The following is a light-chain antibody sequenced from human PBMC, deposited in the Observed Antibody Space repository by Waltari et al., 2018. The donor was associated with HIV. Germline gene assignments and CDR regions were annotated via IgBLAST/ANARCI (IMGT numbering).Light chain of an antibody. V-gene: IGLV1-40*01. Sequence: QSVLTQPPSVSGAPGQRVTISCTGRSSNIGAGYDVHWYQQLPGTAPKLLIFGNNNRPSGVPDRFSVSKSGTSASLAITGLQAEDEADYYCQSYDSSLSGWVFGGGTKLTVL. CDR3: QSYDSSLSGWV. CDR2: GNN. J-gene: IGLJ3*02. CDR1: SSNIGAGYD.